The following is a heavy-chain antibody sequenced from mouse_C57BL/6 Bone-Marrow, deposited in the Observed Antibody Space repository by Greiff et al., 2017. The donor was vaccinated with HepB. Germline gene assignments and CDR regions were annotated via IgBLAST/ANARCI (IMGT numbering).Heavy chain of an antibody. V-gene: IGHV1-15*01. D-gene: IGHD2-2*01. Sequence: QVQLQQSGAELVRPGASVTLSCKASGYTFTDYEMHWVKQTPVHGLEWIGAIDPDTGGTAYNQKFKGKAILTADKSSSTAYMELRSLTSEDSAVYYSTKSDDGYDRYRFAYWGQGTLVTVSA. J-gene: IGHJ3*01. CDR2: IDPDTGGT. CDR1: GYTFTDYE. CDR3: TKSDDGYDRYRFAY.